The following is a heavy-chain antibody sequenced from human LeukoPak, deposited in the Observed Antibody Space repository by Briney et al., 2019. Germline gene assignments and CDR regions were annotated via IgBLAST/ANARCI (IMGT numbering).Heavy chain of an antibody. V-gene: IGHV3-23*01. CDR2: ISSSGGTT. CDR1: GFTFSSYV. CDR3: AKDPAKQLLFPAPFSH. D-gene: IGHD6-13*01. J-gene: IGHJ1*01. Sequence: AGSLRLSCAASGFTFSSYVMNWVRQPPGKGLEWVSAISSSGGTTYYADSVKGRFTISRDNSKNTLYLHMNSLRAEDTAIYFCAKDPAKQLLFPAPFSHWGEGTLVSASS.